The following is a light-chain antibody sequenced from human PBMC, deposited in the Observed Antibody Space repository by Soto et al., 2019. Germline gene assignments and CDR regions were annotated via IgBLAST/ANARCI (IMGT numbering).Light chain of an antibody. CDR2: EVS. J-gene: IGLJ1*01. CDR1: SSDAGGYNY. CDR3: SSYTSSSTPYV. V-gene: IGLV2-14*01. Sequence: QSALTQPASVSGSPGQSITISCTGTSSDAGGYNYVSWYQQHPGKAPKFLIYEVSSRPSGVSNRFSGSKSGNTASLTISGLQAEDEADYYCSSYTSSSTPYVFGTGTKLTVL.